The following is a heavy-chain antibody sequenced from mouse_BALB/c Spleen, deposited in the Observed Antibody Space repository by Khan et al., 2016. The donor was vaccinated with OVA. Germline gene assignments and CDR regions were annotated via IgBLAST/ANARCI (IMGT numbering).Heavy chain of an antibody. Sequence: EVQLQESGPGLVKPSQSLSLTCTVTGYSITSDYAWNGIRQFPGNKLEWMGYISYSGNTNYNPSLKSRISITRDTSKNQFFLQLNSVTTEDTATYYCARIYGGDFDYWGQGTTLTVSS. CDR2: ISYSGNT. D-gene: IGHD1-1*01. CDR3: ARIYGGDFDY. J-gene: IGHJ2*01. V-gene: IGHV3-2*02. CDR1: GYSITSDYA.